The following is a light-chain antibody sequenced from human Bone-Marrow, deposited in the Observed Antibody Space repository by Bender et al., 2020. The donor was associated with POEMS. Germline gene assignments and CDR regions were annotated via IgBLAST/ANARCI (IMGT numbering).Light chain of an antibody. Sequence: QSALTQPASVSGSPGQSITISCSGTASDIGSYNLVSWYQQHPGEAPKLIIYEVTRRPSGVSNRFSGSRFGTTASLTISGLQAKDEADYYCSSYGGDSRGAIFGGGTRLSVL. CDR2: EVT. CDR3: SSYGGDSRGAI. J-gene: IGLJ2*01. V-gene: IGLV2-23*02. CDR1: ASDIGSYNL.